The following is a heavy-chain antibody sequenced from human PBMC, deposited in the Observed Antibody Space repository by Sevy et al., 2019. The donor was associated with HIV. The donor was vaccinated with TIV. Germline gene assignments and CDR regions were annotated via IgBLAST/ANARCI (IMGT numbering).Heavy chain of an antibody. CDR2: IYYSGST. J-gene: IGHJ6*02. D-gene: IGHD3-22*01. V-gene: IGHV4-31*03. CDR3: AGLMNYYDSSGYPSGPGMDV. Sequence: SETLSLTCTVSGGSISSGGYYWSWIRQHPGKGLEWIGYIYYSGSTYYNPSLKSRVTISVDTSKNQFSLKLSSVTAADTAVYYCAGLMNYYDSSGYPSGPGMDVWGQGTTVTVSS. CDR1: GGSISSGGYY.